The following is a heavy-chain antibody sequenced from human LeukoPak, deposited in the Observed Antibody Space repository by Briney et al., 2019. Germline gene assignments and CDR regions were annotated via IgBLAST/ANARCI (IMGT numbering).Heavy chain of an antibody. CDR3: ARGGKRFGD. D-gene: IGHD3-10*01. Sequence: ASVKVSCKASGYTFTSYGISWVRQAPGQGLEWMGRINPNSGGTNYAQKFQGRVTMTRDTSISTAYMELSRLRSDDTAVYYCARGGKRFGDWGQGTLVTVSS. CDR2: INPNSGGT. V-gene: IGHV1-2*06. J-gene: IGHJ4*02. CDR1: GYTFTSYG.